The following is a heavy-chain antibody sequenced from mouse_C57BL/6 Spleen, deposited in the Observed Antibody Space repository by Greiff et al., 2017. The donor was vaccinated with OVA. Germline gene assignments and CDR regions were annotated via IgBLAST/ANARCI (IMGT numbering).Heavy chain of an antibody. D-gene: IGHD2-14*01. V-gene: IGHV1-50*01. CDR3: ARLGEYDVAY. CDR1: GYTFTSYW. J-gene: IGHJ3*01. CDR2: IDPSDSYT. Sequence: VQLQQPGAELVKPGASVKLSCKASGYTFTSYWMQWVKQRPGQGLEWIGEIDPSDSYTNYNQKFKGKATLTVDTSSSTAYMQLSSLTSEDSAVYYCARLGEYDVAYWGQGTLVTVSA.